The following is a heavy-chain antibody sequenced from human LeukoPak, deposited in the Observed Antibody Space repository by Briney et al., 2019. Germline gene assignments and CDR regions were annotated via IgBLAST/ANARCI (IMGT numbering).Heavy chain of an antibody. D-gene: IGHD3/OR15-3a*01. CDR1: GFTFSSYW. CDR2: INSDGSST. V-gene: IGHV3-74*01. CDR3: TRAVAADDFSPGY. J-gene: IGHJ4*02. Sequence: GGSLRLSCAASGFTFSSYWMHWVRQAPGKGLVWVSRINSDGSSTNYADSVKGRFTISRDNAKNSVYLQMNSLRAEDTAVYYCTRAVAADDFSPGYWGQGTLLTVSS.